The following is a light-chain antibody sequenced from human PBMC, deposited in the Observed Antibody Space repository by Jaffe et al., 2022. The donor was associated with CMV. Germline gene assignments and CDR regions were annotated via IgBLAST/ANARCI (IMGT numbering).Light chain of an antibody. CDR3: CLYTGISTYYL. CDR2: DVS. V-gene: IGLV2-14*03. Sequence: QSALTQPASVSGSPGQSITISCTGTSSVVGAYKYVSWYQQHPGKAPKLMIYDVSDRPSGVSNRFSGSKSGGTASLTISGLQAEDEADYYCCLYTGISTYYLFGTGTKVTVL. CDR1: SSVVGAYKY. J-gene: IGLJ1*01.